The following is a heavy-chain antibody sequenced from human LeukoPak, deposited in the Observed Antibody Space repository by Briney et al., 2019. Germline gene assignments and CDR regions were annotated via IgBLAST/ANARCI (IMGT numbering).Heavy chain of an antibody. D-gene: IGHD5-24*01. V-gene: IGHV1-2*02. CDR3: ARAFRMSRWLQLKSIDSPLYY. J-gene: IGHJ4*02. CDR2: INPNSGGT. CDR1: GYTFTGYY. Sequence: ASVKVSCKASGYTFTGYYMHWVRQAPGQGLEWMGWINPNSGGTNYAQKFQGRVTMTRDTSISTAYMELSRLRSEDTAVYYCARAFRMSRWLQLKSIDSPLYYWGQGTLVTVSS.